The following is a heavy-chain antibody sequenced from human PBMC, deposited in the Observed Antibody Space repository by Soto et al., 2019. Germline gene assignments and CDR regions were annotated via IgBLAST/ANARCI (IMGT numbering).Heavy chain of an antibody. CDR2: IYYSRST. D-gene: IGHD3-10*01. J-gene: IGHJ5*02. V-gene: IGHV4-31*03. CDR3: ASGSGSYYSWFDP. CDR1: GGSISSGGYY. Sequence: QVQLQESGPGLVKPSQTLSLTCTVSGGSISSGGYYWSWIRQHPGKGLEWIGYIYYSRSTFYNPSLKSRVTISVDTSKNQFSLKLSSVTAADTAVYYCASGSGSYYSWFDPWGQGTLVTVSS.